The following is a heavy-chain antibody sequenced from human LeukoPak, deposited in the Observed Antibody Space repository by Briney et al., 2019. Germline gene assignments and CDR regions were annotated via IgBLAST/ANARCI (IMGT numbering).Heavy chain of an antibody. CDR2: IRYDGSNK. D-gene: IGHD6-19*01. V-gene: IGHV3-30*02. Sequence: GGSLRLSCAASGFTFSTYGMHWVRQAPGKGLEWVAFIRYDGSNKYYADSVKGRFTISRDNSKITLYLQMNSLRAEDTAVYYCAKEASSGWYDFDYWGQGTLVTVSS. CDR3: AKEASSGWYDFDY. J-gene: IGHJ4*02. CDR1: GFTFSTYG.